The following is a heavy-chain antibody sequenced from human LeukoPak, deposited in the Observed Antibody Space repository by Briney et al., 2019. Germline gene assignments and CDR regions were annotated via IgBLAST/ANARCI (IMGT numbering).Heavy chain of an antibody. CDR3: ERTTSLTASSYDY. CDR2: MKPYSGDR. Sequence: GASVKVSCKTSGYTFTSYHINWVRQATGQGGEWVGWMKPYSGDRGYAQEFQGRVSITSDSSIGTAYMELRSLRSDDTAVYFCERTTSLTASSYDYWGQGTLVTVSS. D-gene: IGHD4-17*01. CDR1: GYTFTSYH. V-gene: IGHV1-8*03. J-gene: IGHJ4*02.